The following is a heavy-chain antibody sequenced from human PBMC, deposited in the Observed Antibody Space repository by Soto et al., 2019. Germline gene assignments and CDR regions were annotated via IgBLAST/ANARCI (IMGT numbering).Heavy chain of an antibody. CDR2: IYYTGST. CDR1: GGSISSYY. V-gene: IGHV4-59*08. CDR3: ARGDMVREHLEAYDI. Sequence: SETLSLTCTVSGGSISSYYLSWIRQPPGKGLEWIGYIYYTGSTNYNPSLKSRVTISVDTSKNQFSLKLSSVTAADTAVYYCARGDMVREHLEAYDIWGQGTMVTVSS. J-gene: IGHJ3*02. D-gene: IGHD3-10*01.